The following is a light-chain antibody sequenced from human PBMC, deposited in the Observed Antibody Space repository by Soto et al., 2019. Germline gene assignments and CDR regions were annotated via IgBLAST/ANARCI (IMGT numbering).Light chain of an antibody. J-gene: IGKJ3*01. CDR3: QQRSNFLFT. Sequence: EIVLTQSPATLSLSPGERATLSCRASQSVSSYLAWYQQKPGQAPRLLIYDASNRATGIPARFSGSGSGTDFTLTSSSLEPEDFAVYYCQQRSNFLFTFGPGTKVDIK. CDR2: DAS. V-gene: IGKV3-11*01. CDR1: QSVSSY.